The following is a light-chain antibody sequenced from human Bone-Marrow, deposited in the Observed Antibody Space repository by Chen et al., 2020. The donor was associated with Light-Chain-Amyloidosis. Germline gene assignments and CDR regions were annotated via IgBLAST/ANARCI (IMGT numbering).Light chain of an antibody. V-gene: IGLV2-23*02. J-gene: IGLJ1*01. CDR3: CAYRGGSFPYV. CDR1: SSDVGGYDI. Sequence: QSALTQPASVTGSPGQSITISCPGTSSDVGGYDIVAWYRQNPAKAPKLLSFEVTKRPSGVSNRFSGSKSGNTASLTISGLRTEDAADYYCCAYRGGSFPYVFGPGTKVTVL. CDR2: EVT.